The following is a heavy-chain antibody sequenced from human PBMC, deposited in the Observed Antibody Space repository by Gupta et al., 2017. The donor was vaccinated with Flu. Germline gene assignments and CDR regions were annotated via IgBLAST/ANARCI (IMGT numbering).Heavy chain of an antibody. D-gene: IGHD3-10*01. Sequence: QVQLVESGGGQVQPGGSLRLSCAASGFTFSRYGMHWVRQAPVTGLAWVAVISHDGSNENYADSVKGRFTISRDNSRNTLYLQMNSLRAEDTAVYYCAKDLGGSGSYYTFDYWGQGNLATVSS. V-gene: IGHV3-30*18. CDR1: GFTFSRYG. CDR2: ISHDGSNE. CDR3: AKDLGGSGSYYTFDY. J-gene: IGHJ4*02.